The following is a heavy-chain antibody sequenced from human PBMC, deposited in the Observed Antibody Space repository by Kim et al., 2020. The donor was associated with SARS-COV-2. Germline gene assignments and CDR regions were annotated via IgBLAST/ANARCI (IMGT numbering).Heavy chain of an antibody. CDR3: SRGRYENTLQDY. CDR1: GFTLSNYW. V-gene: IGHV3-74*03. CDR2: VNGDGRIT. J-gene: IGHJ4*02. D-gene: IGHD2-2*01. Sequence: GALRLSCAASGFTLSNYWMHWVRQAPGKGLVWVSRVNGDGRITTYADSVKGRFTISRDNAKSTLFLQMNSLRPEDTAVYYCSRGRYENTLQDYWGQGTL.